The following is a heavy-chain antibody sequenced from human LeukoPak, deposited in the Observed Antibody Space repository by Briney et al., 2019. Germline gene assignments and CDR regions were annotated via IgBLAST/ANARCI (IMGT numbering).Heavy chain of an antibody. CDR2: ILPIFGTP. D-gene: IGHD3-3*01. Sequence: ASVKVSCKASGGTFSSYAISWVRQAPGQGLEWMGGILPIFGTPNYAQKFQSRVTITADESTSTAYMELSSLRSEDTAVSYCASLFTSGYNPLWFDPWGQGTLVTVSS. CDR1: GGTFSSYA. V-gene: IGHV1-69*13. J-gene: IGHJ5*02. CDR3: ASLFTSGYNPLWFDP.